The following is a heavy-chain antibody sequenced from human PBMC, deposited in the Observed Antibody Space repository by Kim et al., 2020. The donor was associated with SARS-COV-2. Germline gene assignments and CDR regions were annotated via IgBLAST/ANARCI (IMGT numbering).Heavy chain of an antibody. CDR3: ARVRYYDFWSGSEYYYGMDV. CDR1: GFTFSSYA. J-gene: IGHJ6*02. CDR2: ISYDGSNK. V-gene: IGHV3-30-3*01. Sequence: GGSLRLSCAASGFTFSSYAMHWVRQAPGKGLEWVAVISYDGSNKYYADSVKGRFTISRDNSKNTLYLQMNSLRAEDTAVYYCARVRYYDFWSGSEYYYGMDVWGQGTTVTVSS. D-gene: IGHD3-3*01.